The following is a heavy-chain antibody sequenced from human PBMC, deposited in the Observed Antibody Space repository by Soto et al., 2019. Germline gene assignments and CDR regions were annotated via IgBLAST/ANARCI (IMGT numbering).Heavy chain of an antibody. CDR3: ARPIARSTGWIDY. CDR2: IYSSRST. Sequence: SETLSLPGTVSGGSISSADYYWSWICQRKGKGLGWICYIYSSRSTYYNPSLKSPVSISVNTSKTQISLKLGSMTAAAPAVSVCARPIARSTGWIDYWGQGTLVTVSS. J-gene: IGHJ4*02. CDR1: GGSISSADYY. D-gene: IGHD2-2*01. V-gene: IGHV4-30-4*01.